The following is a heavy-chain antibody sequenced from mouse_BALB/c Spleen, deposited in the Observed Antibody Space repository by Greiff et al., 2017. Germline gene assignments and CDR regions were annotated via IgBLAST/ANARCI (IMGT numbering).Heavy chain of an antibody. CDR1: GYAFSSYW. CDR2: IYPGDGDT. J-gene: IGHJ3*01. V-gene: IGHV1-80*01. CDR3: ARGDGYDGTWFAY. D-gene: IGHD2-2*01. Sequence: QVQLKESGAELVRPGSSVKISCKASGYAFSSYWMNWVKQRPGQGLEWIGQIYPGDGDTNYNGKFKGKATLTADKSSSTAYMQLSSLTSEDSAVYFCARGDGYDGTWFAYWGQGTLVTVSA.